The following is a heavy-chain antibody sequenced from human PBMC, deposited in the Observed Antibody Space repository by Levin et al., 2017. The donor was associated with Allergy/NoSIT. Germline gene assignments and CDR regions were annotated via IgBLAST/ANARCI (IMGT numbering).Heavy chain of an antibody. J-gene: IGHJ4*02. CDR1: GFTFSNAW. CDR2: IKSKTDGGTT. CDR3: TTDDLYIEYSRGWYYFDY. D-gene: IGHD6-19*01. V-gene: IGHV3-15*01. Sequence: GGSLRLSCAASGFTFSNAWMSWVRQAPGKGLEWVGRIKSKTDGGTTDYAAPVKGRFTISRDDSKNTLYLQMNSLKTEDTAVYYCTTDDLYIEYSRGWYYFDYWGQGTLVTVSS.